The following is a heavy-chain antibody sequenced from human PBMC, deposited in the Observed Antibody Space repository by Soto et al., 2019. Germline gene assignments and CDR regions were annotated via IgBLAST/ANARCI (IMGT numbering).Heavy chain of an antibody. D-gene: IGHD4-4*01. V-gene: IGHV4-31*03. CDR2: IYYSGST. J-gene: IGHJ6*02. CDR3: ARXPRVSYSNHYYYYGMDV. Sequence: PSETLSLTCSVSGGSISSGGYYWSWIRQHPGKGLEWIGYIYYSGSTYYNPSLKSRVTISVDTSKNQFSLKLSSVTAADTAVYYCARXPRVSYSNHYYYYGMDVWGQGTTVTVSS. CDR1: GGSISSGGYY.